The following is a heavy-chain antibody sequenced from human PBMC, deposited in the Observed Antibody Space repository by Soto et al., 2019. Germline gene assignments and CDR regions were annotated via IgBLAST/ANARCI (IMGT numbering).Heavy chain of an antibody. D-gene: IGHD6-6*01. CDR1: GGTFSSYA. CDR2: IIPIFGTA. Sequence: QVQLVQSGAEVKKPGSSVKVSCKASGGTFSSYAISWVRQAPGQGLEWMGGIIPIFGTANYAQKFQGRVKITADESTSTAYMELSSLRSEDTAVYFCAREGPIAARPFYYYGMDVWGQGTTVTVSS. J-gene: IGHJ6*02. V-gene: IGHV1-69*01. CDR3: AREGPIAARPFYYYGMDV.